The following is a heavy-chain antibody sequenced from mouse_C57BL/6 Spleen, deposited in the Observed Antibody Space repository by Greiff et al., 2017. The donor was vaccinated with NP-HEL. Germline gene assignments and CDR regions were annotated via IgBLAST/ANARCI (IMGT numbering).Heavy chain of an antibody. J-gene: IGHJ4*01. CDR1: GFTFSDYG. V-gene: IGHV5-17*01. Sequence: EVMLVESGGGLVKPGGSLKLSCAASGFTFSDYGMHWVRQAPEKGLEWVAYISSGSSTIYYADKVKGRFTISRDNAKNTLFLQMTSLRSEDTAMYYCAKGNAMDYWGQGTSVTVSS. CDR3: AKGNAMDY. CDR2: ISSGSSTI.